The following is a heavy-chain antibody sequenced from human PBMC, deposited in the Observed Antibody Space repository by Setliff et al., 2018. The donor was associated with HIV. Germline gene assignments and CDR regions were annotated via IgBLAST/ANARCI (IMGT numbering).Heavy chain of an antibody. CDR1: GGSISSYY. CDR2: IYTSGST. J-gene: IGHJ4*02. D-gene: IGHD3-22*01. Sequence: SETLSLTCTVSGGSISSYYWSWIRQPAGKGLEWIGRIYTSGSTNHNPSLKSRVTMSVDTSKNQFSLKLSSVTAADTAVYFCARGGDYDSSGYYVTWGQGSLVTVSS. CDR3: ARGGDYDSSGYYVT. V-gene: IGHV4-4*07.